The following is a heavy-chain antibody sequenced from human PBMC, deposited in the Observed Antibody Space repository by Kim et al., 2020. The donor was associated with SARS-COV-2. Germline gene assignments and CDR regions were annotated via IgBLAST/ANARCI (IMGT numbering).Heavy chain of an antibody. Sequence: YAVSVKSRIAINSDTSKNPFSLQLNSVTPEDTAVYYCARDLPGTVDFDYWGQGSLVTVSS. J-gene: IGHJ4*02. D-gene: IGHD1-1*01. CDR3: ARDLPGTVDFDY. V-gene: IGHV6-1*01.